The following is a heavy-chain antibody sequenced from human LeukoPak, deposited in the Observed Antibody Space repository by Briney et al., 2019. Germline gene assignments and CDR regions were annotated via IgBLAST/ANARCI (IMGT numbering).Heavy chain of an antibody. CDR3: ARSSYHLRYSSGWYY. Sequence: SVKVSCKASGGTFSSYAISWVRQAPGQGLEWMGGIIPLLGTANYAQKFQGRVTITADDSTSTAYMELSSLRSGDTAVYYCARSSYHLRYSSGWYYWGQGTLVTVSS. J-gene: IGHJ4*02. D-gene: IGHD6-19*01. V-gene: IGHV1-69*13. CDR1: GGTFSSYA. CDR2: IIPLLGTA.